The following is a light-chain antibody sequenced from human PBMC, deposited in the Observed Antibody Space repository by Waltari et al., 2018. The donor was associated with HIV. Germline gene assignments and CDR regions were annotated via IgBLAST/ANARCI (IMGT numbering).Light chain of an antibody. Sequence: QSALTQPHSVSGSPGQSVTISCVGSTNDVGVYNYVSWYQQHPGKAPKRIIYGVNQRPSGVPYRFSGSKSANTASLTISGLQPDDEADYFCQSYDTSLGAFYVFGTGTKVTVL. CDR3: QSYDTSLGAFYV. CDR2: GVN. CDR1: TNDVGVYNY. J-gene: IGLJ1*01. V-gene: IGLV2-11*01.